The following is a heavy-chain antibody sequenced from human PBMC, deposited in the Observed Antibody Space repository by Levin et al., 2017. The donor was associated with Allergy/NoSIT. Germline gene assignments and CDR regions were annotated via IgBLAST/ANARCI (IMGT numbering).Heavy chain of an antibody. D-gene: IGHD1-14*01. CDR3: ARQGSGGPYYFDY. CDR2: IYYSGST. Sequence: PSETLSLTCTVSGGSISSYYWSWIRQPPGKGLEWIGYIYYSGSTNYNPSLKSRVTISVDTSKNQFSLKLSSVTAADTAVYYCARQGSGGPYYFDYWGQGTLVTVSS. V-gene: IGHV4-59*08. CDR1: GGSISSYY. J-gene: IGHJ4*02.